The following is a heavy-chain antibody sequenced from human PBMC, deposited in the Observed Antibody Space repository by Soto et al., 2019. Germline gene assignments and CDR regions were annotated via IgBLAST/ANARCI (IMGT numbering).Heavy chain of an antibody. CDR2: IIPIFGTA. V-gene: IGHV1-69*13. CDR1: GGTFSSYA. Sequence: SVKVSCKASGGTFSSYAISWVRQAPGQGLEWMGGIIPIFGTANYAQKFQGRVTITADESTSTAYMELSSLRSEDTAVYYCARSGSRVLWFGELLSGVNWFDPWGQGTQVTVSS. D-gene: IGHD3-10*01. J-gene: IGHJ5*02. CDR3: ARSGSRVLWFGELLSGVNWFDP.